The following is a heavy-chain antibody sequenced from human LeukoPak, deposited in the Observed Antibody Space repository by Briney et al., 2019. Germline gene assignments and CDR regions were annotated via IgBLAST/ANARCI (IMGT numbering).Heavy chain of an antibody. CDR1: GFTFSDYY. D-gene: IGHD4-17*01. J-gene: IGHJ6*03. Sequence: PGGSLRLSCAASGFTFSDYYMSWIRQAPGKGLEWVSYISSSGSTIYYADSVKGRFTISRDNAKNSLYLQMNSLRAEDTAVYYCARDFGDYSYYYYMDVWGKGTTVTVSS. CDR3: ARDFGDYSYYYYMDV. V-gene: IGHV3-11*04. CDR2: ISSSGSTI.